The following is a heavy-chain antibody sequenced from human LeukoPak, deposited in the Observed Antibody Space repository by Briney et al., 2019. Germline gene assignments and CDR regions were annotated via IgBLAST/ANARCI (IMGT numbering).Heavy chain of an antibody. D-gene: IGHD4-17*01. CDR3: ARMTTGHDY. CDR1: GTSFTSYY. CDR2: VNHSGYT. V-gene: IGHV4-34*01. J-gene: IGHJ4*02. Sequence: SETLSLTCGVSGTSFTSYYWSWIRQTPGKGLEWIGEVNHSGYTNMNPSLKSRVTISVDTSKNQYSLMMTSVTAADTAVYFCARMTTGHDYWGQGILVTVSS.